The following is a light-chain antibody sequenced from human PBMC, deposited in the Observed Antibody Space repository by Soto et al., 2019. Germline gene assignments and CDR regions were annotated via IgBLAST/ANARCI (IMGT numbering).Light chain of an antibody. V-gene: IGKV3-20*01. Sequence: EIVLTQSPGTLSLSPGERATLSCRASQSVSSSYLAWYRQKPGQAPSLLMYGASTRAPGIPERFSGTGSGTDFTLTISRLEPEDFAVYYCQQYGSSPRTVGQGTKVDIK. CDR2: GAS. J-gene: IGKJ1*01. CDR3: QQYGSSPRT. CDR1: QSVSSSY.